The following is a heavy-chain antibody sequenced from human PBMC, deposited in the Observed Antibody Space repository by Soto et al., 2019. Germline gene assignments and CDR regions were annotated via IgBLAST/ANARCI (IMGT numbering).Heavy chain of an antibody. J-gene: IGHJ6*02. Sequence: GGSLRLSCAASGFTFRNYAMNWVRQAPGKGLEWVAVISYDGSNKYYADSVKGRFTISRDNSKNTLYLQMNSLRAEDTAVYYCARDIRDGYNYYYYYGMDVWGQGTTVTVSS. V-gene: IGHV3-30-3*01. CDR3: ARDIRDGYNYYYYYGMDV. CDR2: ISYDGSNK. CDR1: GFTFRNYA. D-gene: IGHD5-12*01.